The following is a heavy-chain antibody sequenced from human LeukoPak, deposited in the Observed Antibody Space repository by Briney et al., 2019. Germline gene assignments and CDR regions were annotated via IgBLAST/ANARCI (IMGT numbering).Heavy chain of an antibody. D-gene: IGHD5-12*01. CDR3: ARVSGYDWESSFDY. Sequence: SETLSLTCSVSNYSISRTYHWGWIRQPPGKGLEWIGYIYYSGSTNYNPSLKSRVTISVDTSKNQFSLKLSSVTAADTAVYYCARVSGYDWESSFDYWGQGTLVTVSS. V-gene: IGHV4-59*01. CDR1: NYSISRTYH. J-gene: IGHJ4*02. CDR2: IYYSGST.